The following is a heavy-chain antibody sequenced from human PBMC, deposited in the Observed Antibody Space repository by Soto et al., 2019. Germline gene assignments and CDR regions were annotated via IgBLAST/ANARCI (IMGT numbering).Heavy chain of an antibody. J-gene: IGHJ4*02. CDR2: ISGSGSTT. CDR1: GFTFSSDA. CDR3: AQVGDYFDY. V-gene: IGHV3-23*01. Sequence: EVQLLESGGGLVQPGGSLRLSCAASGFTFSSDAMSWVRQAPGKGLEWVSDISGSGSTTYYADSVKGRFTISRDNSKSSLYLQMNSLRAEDTAVYYCAQVGDYFDYWGQGTMVTVSS.